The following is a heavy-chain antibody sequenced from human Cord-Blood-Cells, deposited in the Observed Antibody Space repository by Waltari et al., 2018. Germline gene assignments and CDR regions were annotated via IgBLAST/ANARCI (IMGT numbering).Heavy chain of an antibody. CDR1: GFTFSSYS. Sequence: EVQLVESGGGLVKPGGSLRLSCAASGFTFSSYSMNWVRQAPGKGLEWVSSISSSSSYIYYADSVKGRFTISRDNAKNSLYLQMNSLRAEDTAVYYCARSDYFGDAFDIWGQGTMVTVSS. D-gene: IGHD3-10*01. V-gene: IGHV3-21*01. CDR2: ISSSSSYI. CDR3: ARSDYFGDAFDI. J-gene: IGHJ3*02.